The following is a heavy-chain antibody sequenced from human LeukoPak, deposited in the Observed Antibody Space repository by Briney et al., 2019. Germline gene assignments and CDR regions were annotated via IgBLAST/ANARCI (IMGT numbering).Heavy chain of an antibody. V-gene: IGHV3-23*01. CDR2: ISGSGGST. CDR3: AKDGPYGGNAFDY. J-gene: IGHJ4*02. CDR1: GFTFSSYT. Sequence: SGGSLRLSCAASGFTFSSYTMTWVRQAPGKGLEWVSAISGSGGSTYYADSVKGRFTISRDNSKNTLYLQMNSLRAEDTAVYYCAKDGPYGGNAFDYWGQGTLVTVSS. D-gene: IGHD4-23*01.